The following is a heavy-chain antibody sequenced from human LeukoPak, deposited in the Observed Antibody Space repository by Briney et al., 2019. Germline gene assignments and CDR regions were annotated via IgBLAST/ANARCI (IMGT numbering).Heavy chain of an antibody. CDR3: ARHNNDWGWDY. CDR2: VWPDGTIQ. Sequence: GGSLRLSCAASGFTFSSYGMHWVRQAPGKGLEWVAVVWPDGTIQYYGDSVKGRFTISRDNSKDTLYLQLNGLRADDSAVYYCARHNNDWGWDYWGQGAQVTVSS. CDR1: GFTFSSYG. J-gene: IGHJ4*02. V-gene: IGHV3-33*01. D-gene: IGHD2-8*02.